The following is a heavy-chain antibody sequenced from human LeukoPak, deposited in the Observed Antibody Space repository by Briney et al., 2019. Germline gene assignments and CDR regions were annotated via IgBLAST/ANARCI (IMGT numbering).Heavy chain of an antibody. D-gene: IGHD4-17*01. CDR3: AREKGTVFDY. CDR2: VSSSGSII. V-gene: IGHV3-11*04. CDR1: GFTFSGYY. Sequence: GGSLRLSCAASGFTFSGYYMSWIRQAPGKGLEWVSYVSSSGSIISYADSVKGRFTISRDNAKNSLYLQMNSLRAEDTAVYYCAREKGTVFDYWGQGALVTISS. J-gene: IGHJ4*02.